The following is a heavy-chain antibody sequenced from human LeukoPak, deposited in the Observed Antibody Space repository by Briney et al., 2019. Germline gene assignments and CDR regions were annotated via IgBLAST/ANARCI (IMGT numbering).Heavy chain of an antibody. Sequence: TLSLTCTVSGGSISSGDYYWSWIRQPPGKGLEWIGYIYYSGSTYYNPSLKSRVTISVDTSKNQFSLRLSSVTAADTAVYYCARGASSSWYPSPEGLDYWGQGTLVTVSS. CDR3: ARGASSSWYPSPEGLDY. D-gene: IGHD6-13*01. CDR1: GGSISSGDYY. J-gene: IGHJ4*02. V-gene: IGHV4-30-4*08. CDR2: IYYSGST.